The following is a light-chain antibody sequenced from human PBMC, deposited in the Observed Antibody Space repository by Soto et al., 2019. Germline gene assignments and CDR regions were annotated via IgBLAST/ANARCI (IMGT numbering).Light chain of an antibody. CDR2: GAF. J-gene: IGKJ1*01. V-gene: IGKV3-15*01. CDR3: QQYNDWPLT. Sequence: EIMMTQSPGTLSLSPGERATLSCRASQSVSSNLAWYQQKPGQAPSLLIYGAFTRAAGIPARFSGSGSGTEFTPTISSLQSEDFAVYYCQQYNDWPLTFGQGTKVDIK. CDR1: QSVSSN.